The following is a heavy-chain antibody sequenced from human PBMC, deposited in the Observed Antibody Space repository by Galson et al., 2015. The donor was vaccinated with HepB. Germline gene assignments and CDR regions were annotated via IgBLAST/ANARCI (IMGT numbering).Heavy chain of an antibody. V-gene: IGHV3-33*01. Sequence: SLRLSCAASGFTFNTYGMHWVRQAPGKGLEWVAVIWYDGSNAHYADSVKGRSTISRDNSKNTLYLQMDSLRAEDTAVYYCARYYGDNGRPHGYGMDVWGQGTTVTVSS. CDR1: GFTFNTYG. J-gene: IGHJ6*02. D-gene: IGHD3-16*01. CDR3: ARYYGDNGRPHGYGMDV. CDR2: IWYDGSNA.